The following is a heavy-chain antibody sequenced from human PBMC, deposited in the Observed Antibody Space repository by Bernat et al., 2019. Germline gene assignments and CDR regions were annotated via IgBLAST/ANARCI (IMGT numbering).Heavy chain of an antibody. CDR1: GFTFSSYG. V-gene: IGHV3-30*18. D-gene: IGHD4-11*01. Sequence: QVQLVESGGGVVQPGGSLRLSCAASGFTFSSYGMHWVRQAPGKGLEWVAVISYDGSNKYYADSVKGRFTISRDNSKNTLYLQMNSLRAEDTAVYYCAKDLEVVTTRYYYYGMDVWGQGTTVTVSS. CDR2: ISYDGSNK. J-gene: IGHJ6*02. CDR3: AKDLEVVTTRYYYYGMDV.